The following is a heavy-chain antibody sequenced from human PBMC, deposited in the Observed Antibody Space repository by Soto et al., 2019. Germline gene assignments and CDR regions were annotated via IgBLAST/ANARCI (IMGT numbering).Heavy chain of an antibody. J-gene: IGHJ6*02. Sequence: GGSLRLSCAASGVIFSDYALSWVRQSPGKGLEWVSHISGSGSSTYYADSVKGRFTISRDNSKNELYLQMNSLRAEDTAIYYCVKGRYQLLFDHYDGMDVWGQGTTVTVSS. D-gene: IGHD2-2*01. V-gene: IGHV3-23*01. CDR2: ISGSGSST. CDR3: VKGRYQLLFDHYDGMDV. CDR1: GVIFSDYA.